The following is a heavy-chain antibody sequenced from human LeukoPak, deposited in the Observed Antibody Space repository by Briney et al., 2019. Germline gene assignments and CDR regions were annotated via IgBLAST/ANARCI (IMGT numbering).Heavy chain of an antibody. V-gene: IGHV4-34*01. CDR2: INHSGST. D-gene: IGHD7-27*01. CDR1: GDSFSSVTDY. CDR3: ARGWGLDY. J-gene: IGHJ4*02. Sequence: SKTLSLTCTVSGDSFSSVTDYWAWIRQPPGKGLEWIGEINHSGSTNYNPSLKSRVTISVDTSKNQFSLKLSSVTAADTAVYYCARGWGLDYWGQGTLVTVSS.